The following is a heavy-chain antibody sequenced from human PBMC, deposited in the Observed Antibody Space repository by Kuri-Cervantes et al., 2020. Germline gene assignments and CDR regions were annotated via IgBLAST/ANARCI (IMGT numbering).Heavy chain of an antibody. CDR3: AGVSIAVAGTEIDY. Sequence: SQTLSLTCAVSGYSISSGYYWGWIRQPPGKGLEWIGSIYHSGSTNYNPSLKSRVTISVDTSKNQFSLKLSSVTAADTAVYYCAGVSIAVAGTEIDYWGQGTLVTVSS. D-gene: IGHD6-19*01. V-gene: IGHV4-38-2*01. CDR2: IYHSGST. CDR1: GYSISSGYY. J-gene: IGHJ4*02.